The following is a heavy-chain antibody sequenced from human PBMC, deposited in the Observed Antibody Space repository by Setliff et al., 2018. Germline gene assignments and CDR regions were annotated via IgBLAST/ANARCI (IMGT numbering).Heavy chain of an antibody. CDR3: ARGRRITMIVVPPGVFDI. CDR1: GGSFSGYY. Sequence: NPSETLSLTCAVYGGSFSGYYWSWIRQPPGKGPEWIGEIDQSGITNYNPSLKSRVTISIDTPKNQFSLRLSSVTATDTAVYYCARGRRITMIVVPPGVFDIWGQGTMVTVSS. CDR2: IDQSGIT. D-gene: IGHD3-22*01. V-gene: IGHV4-34*01. J-gene: IGHJ3*02.